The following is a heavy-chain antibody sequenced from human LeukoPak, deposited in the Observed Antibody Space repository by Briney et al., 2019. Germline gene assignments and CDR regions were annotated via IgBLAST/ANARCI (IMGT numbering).Heavy chain of an antibody. V-gene: IGHV3-66*01. CDR3: ASGGSYELDY. CDR2: IYSGGST. Sequence: GGSLRLSCTVSGFTVSSNSMSWVRQAPGKGLEWVSFIYSGGSTYYADSVKGRFTISRDNSKNTLYLQMNSLRAEDTAVYYCASGGSYELDYWGQGTLVTVSS. D-gene: IGHD1-26*01. CDR1: GFTVSSNS. J-gene: IGHJ4*02.